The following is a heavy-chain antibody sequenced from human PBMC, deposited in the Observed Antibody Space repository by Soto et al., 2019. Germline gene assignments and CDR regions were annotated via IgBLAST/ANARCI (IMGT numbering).Heavy chain of an antibody. CDR1: GGSISSGGYS. V-gene: IGHV4-30-2*01. J-gene: IGHJ6*02. D-gene: IGHD2-2*01. Sequence: LSLTCAASGGSISSGGYSWSWIRQPPGKGLEWIGYIYHSGSTYYNPSLKSRVTISVDRSKNQFSLKLSSVTAADTAVYYCARAEYQLLGGGMDVWGQGTTVTVSS. CDR3: ARAEYQLLGGGMDV. CDR2: IYHSGST.